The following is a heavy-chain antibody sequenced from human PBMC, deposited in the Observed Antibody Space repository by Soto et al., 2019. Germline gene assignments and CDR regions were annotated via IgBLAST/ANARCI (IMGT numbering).Heavy chain of an antibody. V-gene: IGHV3-21*01. D-gene: IGHD6-19*01. CDR1: GFTFSSYS. Sequence: EVPLVESGGGLVKPGGSLRLSFAASGFTFSSYSMNWVRQAPGKGLEWVSSISSSSSYIYYADSVKGRFTIARDNAKNSLYLQMNSLRAEDTAVYYCARRDDEGRAVAVRGGMDVWGQGTTVTVS. J-gene: IGHJ6*02. CDR2: ISSSSSYI. CDR3: ARRDDEGRAVAVRGGMDV.